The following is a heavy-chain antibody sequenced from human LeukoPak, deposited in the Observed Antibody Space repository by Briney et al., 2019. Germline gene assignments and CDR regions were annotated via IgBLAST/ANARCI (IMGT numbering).Heavy chain of an antibody. CDR2: IYPGDSDT. V-gene: IGHV5-51*01. Sequence: GESPKISCKGSGYSFTSYWIGWVRQMPGKGLEWMGIIYPGDSDTRYSPSFQGQVTISADKSISTAYLQWSSLKASDTAMYYCARTLPDYYDSSGYYYYRYYYYYYGMDVWGQGTTVTVSS. CDR1: GYSFTSYW. D-gene: IGHD3-22*01. CDR3: ARTLPDYYDSSGYYYYRYYYYYYGMDV. J-gene: IGHJ6*02.